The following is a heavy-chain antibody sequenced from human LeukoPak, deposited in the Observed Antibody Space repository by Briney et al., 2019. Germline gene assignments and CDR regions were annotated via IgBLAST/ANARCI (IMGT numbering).Heavy chain of an antibody. D-gene: IGHD3-10*01. V-gene: IGHV1-2*02. CDR1: GYTFTGYY. CDR2: INPNSGGT. J-gene: IGHJ4*02. CDR3: ARTYGSGSYLYYFDY. Sequence: GASVKVSCKASGYTFTGYYMHWVRQAPGQGLEWMGWINPNSGGTNYAQKFQGRVTMTRDTSISTAYMELSRLRSDDTAVYYCARTYGSGSYLYYFDYWGQGTLVTVSS.